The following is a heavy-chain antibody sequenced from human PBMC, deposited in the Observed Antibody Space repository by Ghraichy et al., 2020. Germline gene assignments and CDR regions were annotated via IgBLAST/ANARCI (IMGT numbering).Heavy chain of an antibody. V-gene: IGHV3-7*01. CDR3: ARFVPAIYYFDH. CDR1: GFTFSNYW. D-gene: IGHD5-18*01. CDR2: IKQDGSEK. Sequence: GGSLNISCVASGFTFSNYWMSWVRQAPGKGLEWVANIKQDGSEKYYVDSVKGRFTISRDNAKNSLYLQMNSLRAEDTAVYYCARFVPAIYYFDHWGQGTLVTVSS. J-gene: IGHJ4*02.